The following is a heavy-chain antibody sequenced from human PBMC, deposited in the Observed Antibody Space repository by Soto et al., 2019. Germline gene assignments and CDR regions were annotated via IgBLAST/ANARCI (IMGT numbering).Heavy chain of an antibody. CDR3: AMVDNFVPPNPQDV. CDR2: ISPYSGNT. Sequence: QVQLVQSGDEVRKPESSVKVSCKASGYIFVNYGISWVRQAHGQGLQWMGWISPYSGNTHYASKVQGRPTITTDTSTSTAYMVMGSLTSDDAAVYYCAMVDNFVPPNPQDVWGQGTTVTVSS. D-gene: IGHD5-12*01. V-gene: IGHV1-18*01. J-gene: IGHJ6*02. CDR1: GYIFVNYG.